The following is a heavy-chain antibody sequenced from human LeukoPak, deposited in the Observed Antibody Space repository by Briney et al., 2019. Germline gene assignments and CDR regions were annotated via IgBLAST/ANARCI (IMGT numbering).Heavy chain of an antibody. CDR3: AKGIVAAGTGAHHYFDY. V-gene: IGHV3-74*01. CDR1: GFTFSSYW. Sequence: PGGSLRLSCAASGFTFSSYWMHWVRQAPGKGLVWVSRINSDGSSTSYADSVKGRFTVSRDNPKNTLYLQMNSLRAEDTALYYCAKGIVAAGTGAHHYFDYWGQGTLVTVSS. J-gene: IGHJ4*02. D-gene: IGHD6-13*01. CDR2: INSDGSST.